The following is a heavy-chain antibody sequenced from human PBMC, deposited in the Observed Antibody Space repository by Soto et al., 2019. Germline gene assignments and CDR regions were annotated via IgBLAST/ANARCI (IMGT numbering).Heavy chain of an antibody. CDR3: ARSEATVLDS. J-gene: IGHJ4*02. Sequence: QVQLQESGPGLVKPSGRLSLTCTVSGGSMSSSNWWNCVRQSPGKGLEWIGETHPSGRTNDSPFLKSRVTISVDKSKNQFSLQLTSVTAADTAVYYCARSEATVLDSWGQGTLVTVSS. V-gene: IGHV4-4*02. CDR1: GGSMSSSNW. D-gene: IGHD4-17*01. CDR2: THPSGRT.